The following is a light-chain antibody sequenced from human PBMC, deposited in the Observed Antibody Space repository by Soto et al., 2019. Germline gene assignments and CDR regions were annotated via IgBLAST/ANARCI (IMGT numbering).Light chain of an antibody. Sequence: QSPSPVSADVGDSVTITCRASQSITTWLAWYQQRPGKAPKLLIYDVSSLQSGVPSRFSSSGCGTYFTLTSSMQHQDDVASYCRQQSCCPACTFGRGTKVDIK. CDR1: QSITTW. J-gene: IGKJ1*01. CDR2: DVS. V-gene: IGKV1-5*01. CDR3: QQSCCPACT.